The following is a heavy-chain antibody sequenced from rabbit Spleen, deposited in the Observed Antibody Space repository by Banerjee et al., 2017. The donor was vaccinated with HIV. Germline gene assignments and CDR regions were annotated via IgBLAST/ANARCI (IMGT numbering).Heavy chain of an antibody. V-gene: IGHV1S47*01. CDR3: AKDLISWENYGMDL. D-gene: IGHD3-1*01. Sequence: QEQLVESGGGLVQPGGSLKLSCKASGFDFSNYGVSWVRQTPGKGLEWIGYIEPIFGRTYYASWVDGRFTISSHNAQNTLYLQLNSLTAADTATYFRAKDLISWENYGMDLWGPGTLVTVS. CDR2: IEPIFGRT. CDR1: GFDFSNYG. J-gene: IGHJ6*01.